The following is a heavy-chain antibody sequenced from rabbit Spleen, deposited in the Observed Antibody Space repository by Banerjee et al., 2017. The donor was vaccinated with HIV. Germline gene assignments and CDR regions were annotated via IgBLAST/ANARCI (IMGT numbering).Heavy chain of an antibody. CDR2: IYIDGNT. CDR1: GFSLSSYA. D-gene: IGHD1-1*01. V-gene: IGHV1S69*01. Sequence: QSVEESGGRLVTPGTPLTLTCTVSGFSLSSYAMSWVRQAPGKGLEWIGYIYIDGNTYYASWAKGRFTISKTSTTVDLKITSPTTEDTATYFCARDILPYGGSSGYYSPPDGFDPWGPGTLVTVS. J-gene: IGHJ2*01. CDR3: ARDILPYGGSSGYYSPPDGFDP.